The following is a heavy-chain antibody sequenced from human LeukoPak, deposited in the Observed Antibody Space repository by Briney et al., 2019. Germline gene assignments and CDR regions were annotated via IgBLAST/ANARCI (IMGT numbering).Heavy chain of an antibody. Sequence: GGSLRLSCAASGFTFSSYAMSWVRQAPGKGLEWVSGISGSGGNTYYADSLKGRFTISRDNSKNMVYLQMNSLRVEDTAVYYCAKGAASSWCYFDYWGQGTLVTVSS. D-gene: IGHD6-13*01. J-gene: IGHJ4*02. CDR1: GFTFSSYA. CDR3: AKGAASSWCYFDY. CDR2: ISGSGGNT. V-gene: IGHV3-23*01.